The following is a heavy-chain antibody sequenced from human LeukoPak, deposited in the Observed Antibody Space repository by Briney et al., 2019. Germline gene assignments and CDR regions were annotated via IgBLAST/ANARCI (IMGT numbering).Heavy chain of an antibody. CDR1: GGSISSSSYY. V-gene: IGHV4-39*07. D-gene: IGHD5-24*01. CDR3: ARDGEMATIENYFEY. Sequence: PSETLSLTCTVSGGSISSSSYYWGWIRQPPGKGLEWIGSIYYSGSTYYNPSLKSRVTISLDTSKNQFSLKLSSVTAADTAVYYCARDGEMATIENYFEYWGQGTLVTVSS. J-gene: IGHJ4*02. CDR2: IYYSGST.